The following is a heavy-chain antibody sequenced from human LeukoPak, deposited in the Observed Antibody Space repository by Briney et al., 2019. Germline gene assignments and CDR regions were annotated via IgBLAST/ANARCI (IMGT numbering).Heavy chain of an antibody. CDR2: ISSSGSTI. Sequence: PGGSLRLSCAASGFTFSDYYMSWIRQAPGKGLEWVSYISSSGSTIYYADSVKGRFTISRDNSKNTLYLQMNSLRAEDTAVYYCAKDWGVVTPLYYFDYWGQGTLVTVSS. D-gene: IGHD4-23*01. J-gene: IGHJ4*02. CDR1: GFTFSDYY. CDR3: AKDWGVVTPLYYFDY. V-gene: IGHV3-11*04.